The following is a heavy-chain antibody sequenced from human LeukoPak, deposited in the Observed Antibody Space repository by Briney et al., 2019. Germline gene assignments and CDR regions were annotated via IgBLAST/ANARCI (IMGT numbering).Heavy chain of an antibody. CDR1: GFTFSSYG. CDR2: ILYDGSNK. Sequence: GGSLRLSCAASGFTFSSYGMHWVRQAPGKGLEWVAFILYDGSNKYYADSVKGRFTISRDNSKNTLYLQMNSLRAEDTAVYYCARDRSRLLWWSTGLDAFDIWGQGTMVTVSS. J-gene: IGHJ3*02. V-gene: IGHV3-30*02. D-gene: IGHD2-21*01. CDR3: ARDRSRLLWWSTGLDAFDI.